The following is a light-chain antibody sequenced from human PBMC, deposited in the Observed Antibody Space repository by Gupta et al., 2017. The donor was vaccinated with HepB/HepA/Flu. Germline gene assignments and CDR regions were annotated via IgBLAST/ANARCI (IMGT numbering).Light chain of an antibody. V-gene: IGLV3-19*01. Sequence: SSELTQDPTVSVALGQTVTITCPGNILRRFHASWYPQKPGQAPVLVIYGTNKRPSGIPDRFSASSSGNTASLTITGAQAEDEGDYYCNSRDTSDNPSYVFGTGTKVTVL. J-gene: IGLJ1*01. CDR2: GTN. CDR1: ILRRFH. CDR3: NSRDTSDNPSYV.